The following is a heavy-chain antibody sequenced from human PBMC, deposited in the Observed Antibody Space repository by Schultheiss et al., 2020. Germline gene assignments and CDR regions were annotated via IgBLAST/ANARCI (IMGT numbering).Heavy chain of an antibody. CDR3: ARGVGNSNYYYYYYMDV. J-gene: IGHJ6*03. D-gene: IGHD4-23*01. CDR2: MNPNSGNT. V-gene: IGHV1-8*01. CDR1: CYTFTSYD. Sequence: ASGKGSCKASCYTFTSYDINWVRQATGQGLEWMGWMNPNSGNTGYAQKFQGRVTMTRNTSISTAYMELSSLRSEDTAVYYCARGVGNSNYYYYYYMDVWGKGTTVTVSS.